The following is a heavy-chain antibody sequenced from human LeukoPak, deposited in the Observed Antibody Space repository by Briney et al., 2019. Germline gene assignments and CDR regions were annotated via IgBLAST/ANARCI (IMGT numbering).Heavy chain of an antibody. CDR1: GYTFTSYY. Sequence: GASVKVSCKASGYTFTSYYMHWVRQAPGKGLEWMGGFDPEDGETIYAQKFQGRVTMTEDTSTDTAYMELSSLRSEDTAVYYCATMKGSSSWYRDYWGQGTLVTVSS. CDR2: FDPEDGET. V-gene: IGHV1-24*01. D-gene: IGHD6-13*01. CDR3: ATMKGSSSWYRDY. J-gene: IGHJ4*02.